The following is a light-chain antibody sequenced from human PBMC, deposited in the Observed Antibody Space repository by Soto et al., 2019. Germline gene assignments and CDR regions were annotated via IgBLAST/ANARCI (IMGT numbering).Light chain of an antibody. CDR1: QNINNY. Sequence: DIQMTQSPSSLSASVGDRVTITFQASQNINNYLNWYQQKPGRAPKLLIYAASNLEAGVPSRFRGSGSGTDFTFTISRLQPEDIATYYCQQYENLPTFGQGTRLEIK. CDR2: AAS. V-gene: IGKV1-33*01. CDR3: QQYENLPT. J-gene: IGKJ5*01.